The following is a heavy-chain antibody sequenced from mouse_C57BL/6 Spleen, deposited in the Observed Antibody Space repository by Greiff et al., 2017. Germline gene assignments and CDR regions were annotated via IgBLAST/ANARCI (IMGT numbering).Heavy chain of an antibody. CDR3: ARGDDGDYYAMDY. Sequence: QVQLQQSGAELVRPGASVKLSCKASGYTFTDYYINWVKQRPGQGLEWIARIYPGSGNTYYNEKFKGKATLTAEKSSSTAYMQLSSLTSEDSAVYFCARGDDGDYYAMDYWGQGTSVTVSS. V-gene: IGHV1-76*01. J-gene: IGHJ4*01. CDR2: IYPGSGNT. D-gene: IGHD2-12*01. CDR1: GYTFTDYY.